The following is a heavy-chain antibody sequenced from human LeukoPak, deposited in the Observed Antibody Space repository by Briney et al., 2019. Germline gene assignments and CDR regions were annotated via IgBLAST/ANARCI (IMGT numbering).Heavy chain of an antibody. CDR3: ARDGGSGYDDEGFDS. V-gene: IGHV1-8*01. D-gene: IGHD5-12*01. J-gene: IGHJ4*02. CDR1: GYTFTRYD. CDR2: MNPNSGNT. Sequence: ASVKVSCKASGYTFTRYDINWVRQATGQGLEWMGGMNPNSGNTGYAQKFQGRVTITRDTSISTAYMELSSLRSEDTAVSYCARDGGSGYDDEGFDSWGQGTLVTVSS.